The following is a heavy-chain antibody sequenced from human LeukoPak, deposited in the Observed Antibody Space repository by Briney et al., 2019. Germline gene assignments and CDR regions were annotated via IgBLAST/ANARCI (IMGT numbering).Heavy chain of an antibody. D-gene: IGHD3-3*01. CDR2: INAGNGNA. Sequence: ASVKVSCKASGYTFTSYAMNWVRQAPGQRLEWMGWINAGNGNAEYSQKFQGRVTITRDTSASTAYMELSSLRSEDTAVYYCARGREVSRFLEWSYYFDYWGQGTLVTVSS. V-gene: IGHV1-3*01. CDR3: ARGREVSRFLEWSYYFDY. J-gene: IGHJ4*02. CDR1: GYTFTSYA.